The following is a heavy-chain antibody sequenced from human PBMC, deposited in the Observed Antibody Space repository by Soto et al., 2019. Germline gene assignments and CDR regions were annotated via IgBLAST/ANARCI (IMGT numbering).Heavy chain of an antibody. Sequence: SVKVSCKASGGTFSSYAISWVRQAPGQGLEWMGGITPIFGTANYAQKFQGRVTITADESTSTAYMELSSLRSEDTAVYYCARDQRRGYSLGCFDPCGQGTLVTVSS. V-gene: IGHV1-69*13. CDR2: ITPIFGTA. CDR1: GGTFSSYA. J-gene: IGHJ5*02. CDR3: ARDQRRGYSLGCFDP. D-gene: IGHD5-18*01.